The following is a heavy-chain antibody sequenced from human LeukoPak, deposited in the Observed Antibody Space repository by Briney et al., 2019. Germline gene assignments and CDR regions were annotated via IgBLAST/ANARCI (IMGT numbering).Heavy chain of an antibody. J-gene: IGHJ3*02. CDR1: GYTFTIYD. V-gene: IGHV1-8*02. D-gene: IGHD2-15*01. Sequence: ASVKVSCKASGYTFTIYDINWVRQAPGQGLEWMGWMNPNSGNTGYAQKFQDRVTMTRDTSISTAYMELSGLTDDDTAVYYCARGVLLQGRGAFDIWGQGAMVTVSS. CDR3: ARGVLLQGRGAFDI. CDR2: MNPNSGNT.